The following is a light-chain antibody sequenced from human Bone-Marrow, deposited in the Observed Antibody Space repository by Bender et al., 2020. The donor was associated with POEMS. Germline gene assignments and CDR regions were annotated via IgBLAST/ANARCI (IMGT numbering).Light chain of an antibody. J-gene: IGLJ3*02. V-gene: IGLV1-47*01. CDR1: SSNIGTHD. Sequence: QSVLTQPPSVSGTPGQRVTISCSGSSSNIGTHDVFWYQQLPGTAPKILIYRSNQRPSGVPDRFSGSKSGTSASLAITGLQSDDEAIYFCVAWDASLNGWVFGGGTKLTVL. CDR2: RSN. CDR3: VAWDASLNGWV.